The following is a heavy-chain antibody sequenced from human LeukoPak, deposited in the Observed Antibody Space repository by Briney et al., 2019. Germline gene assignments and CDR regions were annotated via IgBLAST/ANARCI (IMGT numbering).Heavy chain of an antibody. CDR3: ARVRHRNWFDP. J-gene: IGHJ5*02. Sequence: GGSLRLSCAASGFTVSSNYMSWARQAPGKGLEWVSVIYSGGSTYYADSVKGRFTISRDNSKNTLYPQMNSLRAEDTAVYYCARVRHRNWFDPWGQGTLVTVSS. CDR2: IYSGGST. CDR1: GFTVSSNY. V-gene: IGHV3-53*01.